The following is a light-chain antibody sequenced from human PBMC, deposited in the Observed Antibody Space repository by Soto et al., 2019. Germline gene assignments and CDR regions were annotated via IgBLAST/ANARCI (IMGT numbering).Light chain of an antibody. CDR3: SSYTGSSTPYV. V-gene: IGLV2-14*01. CDR1: SSDVGGYNY. CDR2: EVS. J-gene: IGLJ1*01. Sequence: QSALTQPASVSGSPGQSITISCTGTSSDVGGYNYVSWYQQHPGKAPKLMIDEVSNQPSGISNRFSGSKSGNTSSLTISGFQADDAADYYCSSYTGSSTPYVFGTGTTLTVL.